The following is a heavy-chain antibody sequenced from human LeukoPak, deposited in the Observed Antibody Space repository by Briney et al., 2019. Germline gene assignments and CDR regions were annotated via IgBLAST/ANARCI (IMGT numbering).Heavy chain of an antibody. CDR1: GFTFSNYW. CDR2: IKEDGSEK. V-gene: IGHV3-7*04. J-gene: IGHJ3*01. D-gene: IGHD2-21*01. Sequence: GRSLRLSCAASGFTFSNYWMSWVRQAPGKGLKWVANIKEDGSEKYSADSVKGRFTISRDNAKNSLNLQMNSLRAEDTAVYYCAREGLWVGLDSGKTRQAYWESWGQGTMVTVSS. CDR3: AREGLWVGLDSGKTRQAYWES.